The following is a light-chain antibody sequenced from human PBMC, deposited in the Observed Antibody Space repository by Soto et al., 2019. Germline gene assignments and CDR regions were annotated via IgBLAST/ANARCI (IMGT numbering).Light chain of an antibody. CDR3: SSYTSSSTPPCV. J-gene: IGLJ1*01. CDR1: SSDVGGYNY. Sequence: QSALTQPASVSGSPGQSITISCTGTSSDVGGYNYVSWYQQHPGKAPKLMIYDVSNRPSGVSNRFSGSKSGNTASLTISGLQAEDEADYYCSSYTSSSTPPCVFATGTKLTVL. V-gene: IGLV2-14*01. CDR2: DVS.